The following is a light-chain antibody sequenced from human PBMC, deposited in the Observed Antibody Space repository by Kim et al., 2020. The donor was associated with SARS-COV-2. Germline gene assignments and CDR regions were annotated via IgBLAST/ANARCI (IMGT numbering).Light chain of an antibody. CDR3: QENSKWPPYS. CDR1: QSMSSN. Sequence: VIPGERATLSSRTSQSMSSNLAGYRKKTSKATRRLRYSTATRATGIPARYSGSGSGTEFTLTSRSLQSKDFAMYYCQENSKWPPYSLGQGTKMEI. V-gene: IGKV3-15*01. J-gene: IGKJ2*03. CDR2: STA.